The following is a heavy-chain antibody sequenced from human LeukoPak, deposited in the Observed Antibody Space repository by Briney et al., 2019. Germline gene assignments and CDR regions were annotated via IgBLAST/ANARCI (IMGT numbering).Heavy chain of an antibody. Sequence: GGSLRLSCAATGFTFSNYWMSWFRQAPGKGLEWVANIRYDGREKQYVDSVKGRFTISRDNAKNSLFLQMNSLRAEDTAVYYCARYLNSGPEDFWGQGTLVTVSS. CDR2: IRYDGREK. V-gene: IGHV3-7*01. J-gene: IGHJ4*02. CDR3: ARYLNSGPEDF. D-gene: IGHD1-26*01. CDR1: GFTFSNYW.